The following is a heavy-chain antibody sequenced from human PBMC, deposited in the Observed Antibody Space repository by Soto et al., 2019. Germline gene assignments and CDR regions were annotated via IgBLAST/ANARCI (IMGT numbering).Heavy chain of an antibody. V-gene: IGHV3-21*01. CDR3: ARDQVAGTRYFDL. Sequence: GRPLRLSSAASGLNFRSHSMNWVRQTPGKGLEWVSSISSSGSYIYYADSVKGRFTISRDNAKNSLYLQMNSLRAEDTAVYYCARDQVAGTRYFDLWGRGTLVTVSS. D-gene: IGHD6-19*01. J-gene: IGHJ2*01. CDR1: GLNFRSHS. CDR2: ISSSGSYI.